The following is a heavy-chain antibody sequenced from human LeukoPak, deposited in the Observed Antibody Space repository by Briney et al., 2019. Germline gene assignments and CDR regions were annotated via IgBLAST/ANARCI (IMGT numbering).Heavy chain of an antibody. CDR1: GFTFSSYG. Sequence: GGSLRLSCAASGFTFSSYGMHWVRQAPGKGLEWVAVISYDGSNKYYADSVKGRFTISRDNSKNTLYLQMNSLRVEDTAVYYCTRGGSSSWYFDYWGQGTLVTVSS. CDR3: TRGGSSSWYFDY. CDR2: ISYDGSNK. V-gene: IGHV3-30*03. D-gene: IGHD6-13*01. J-gene: IGHJ4*02.